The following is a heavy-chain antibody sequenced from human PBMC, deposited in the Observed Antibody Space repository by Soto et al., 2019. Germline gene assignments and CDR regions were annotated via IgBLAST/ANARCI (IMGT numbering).Heavy chain of an antibody. D-gene: IGHD6-6*01. Sequence: QLQLQESGPGLVKPSETLSLTCTVSGGSISSSIFHWGWIRQPPGKGLEWIGSIYYRGSTYYSPSLNSRATISVDTSKNPCSLKLSSVTAADTAVYYCARRERAARTDWWFDPCGQGTLVTVSS. V-gene: IGHV4-39*01. CDR2: IYYRGST. J-gene: IGHJ5*02. CDR1: GGSISSSIFH. CDR3: ARRERAARTDWWFDP.